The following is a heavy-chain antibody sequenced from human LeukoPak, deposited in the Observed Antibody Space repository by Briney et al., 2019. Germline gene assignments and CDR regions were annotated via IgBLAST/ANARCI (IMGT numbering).Heavy chain of an antibody. J-gene: IGHJ3*02. CDR1: GFSFSSYG. Sequence: GTSLRLSCAASGFSFSSYGMHWVRQAPGKGLEWVAIIWYDGRNIDYAESVKGRFTISRDNSKNTLYLQVNSLRAEDTAVYYCAREEWALQKGAFDIWGQGTLVTVSS. CDR3: AREEWALQKGAFDI. V-gene: IGHV3-33*01. CDR2: IWYDGRNI. D-gene: IGHD1-26*01.